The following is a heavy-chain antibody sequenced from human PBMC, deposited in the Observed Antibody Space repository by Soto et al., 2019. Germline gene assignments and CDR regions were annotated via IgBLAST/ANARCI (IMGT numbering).Heavy chain of an antibody. D-gene: IGHD5-12*01. CDR1: GGSISSGDYY. V-gene: IGHV4-30-4*01. Sequence: QVQLQESGPGLVKPSQTLSLTCTVSGGSISSGDYYWSWIRQPPGKGLEWIGYIYYSGSTYYNPSLKSRVTISVDTSKNQFSLKLSSVTAADTAVYYCARDQGYSGYERRNWFDPWGQGTLVTVSS. CDR3: ARDQGYSGYERRNWFDP. J-gene: IGHJ5*02. CDR2: IYYSGST.